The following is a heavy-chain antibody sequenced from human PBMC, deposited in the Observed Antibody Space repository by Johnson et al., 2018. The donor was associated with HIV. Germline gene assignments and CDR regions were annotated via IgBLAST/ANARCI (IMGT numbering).Heavy chain of an antibody. CDR2: ISRSSGTI. V-gene: IGHV3-11*04. J-gene: IGHJ3*01. CDR3: ARDRGCWDAFDV. CDR1: GFTFGGNY. Sequence: QVQLVESGGGLVQPGGSLRLSCAASGFTFGGNYMSWIRQTPGKGLAWVACISRSSGTIYYADYVKGRFSISRDNAMNSLYLQMNSLGSEDTAFYYFARDRGCWDAFDVWGQGTMVTVSS.